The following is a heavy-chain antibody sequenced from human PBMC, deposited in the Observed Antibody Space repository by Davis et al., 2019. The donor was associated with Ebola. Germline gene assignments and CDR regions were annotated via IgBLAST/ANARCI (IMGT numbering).Heavy chain of an antibody. V-gene: IGHV3-48*02. J-gene: IGHJ4*02. CDR2: ISDSSTTI. CDR3: ATDRNWDFAY. Sequence: GESLKISCAASGFTFSAYSMNWVRQAPGKGLEWVSYISDSSTTIYYADSVKGRFTISRDNAKNSLYLQMNSLRDEDTAVYYCATDRNWDFAYWGQGTLVTVSS. D-gene: IGHD7-27*01. CDR1: GFTFSAYS.